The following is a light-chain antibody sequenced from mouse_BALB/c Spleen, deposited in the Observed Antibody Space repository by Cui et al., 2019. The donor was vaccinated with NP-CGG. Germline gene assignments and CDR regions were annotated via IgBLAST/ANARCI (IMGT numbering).Light chain of an antibody. CDR3: ALWYSNHWV. J-gene: IGLJ1*01. V-gene: IGLV1*01. CDR1: TGAVTTSNY. Sequence: QAVVTPESALPTSPAETVNLPFRPITGAVTTSNYANWVQEKPDYLFTGLIGGTNNRAPGVPARFSGSLIGDKAALTITGAQTEDEAIYFCALWYSNHWVFGGGTKLTVL. CDR2: GTN.